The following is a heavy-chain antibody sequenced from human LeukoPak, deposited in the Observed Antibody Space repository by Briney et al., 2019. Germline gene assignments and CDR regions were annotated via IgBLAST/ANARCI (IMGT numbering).Heavy chain of an antibody. Sequence: GESLKISCQASGYSFMTYWIGWVRQMPGKGLEWMAIIYPGDSDTKYSTSFQDQVTISADKSINTAYLHWRSLKASDTAMYYCARLSMIDTFDIWGLGTVVTVSS. CDR1: GYSFMTYW. J-gene: IGHJ3*02. D-gene: IGHD3-22*01. CDR3: ARLSMIDTFDI. CDR2: IYPGDSDT. V-gene: IGHV5-51*01.